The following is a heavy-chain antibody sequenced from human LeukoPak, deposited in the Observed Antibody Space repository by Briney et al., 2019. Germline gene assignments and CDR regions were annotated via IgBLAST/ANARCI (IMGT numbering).Heavy chain of an antibody. CDR3: ARDDSAGYSQKYHAFDM. D-gene: IGHD3-22*01. V-gene: IGHV1-8*01. CDR2: MNPNSGNT. Sequence: ASVKLSCKASGYTFTSYDINWVRQATGQGLEWMGWMNPNSGNTGYAQKFQGRVTMTRNTSISTAYMELSSLRSEDTAVYYCARDDSAGYSQKYHAFDMWGQGTMVTVSS. CDR1: GYTFTSYD. J-gene: IGHJ3*02.